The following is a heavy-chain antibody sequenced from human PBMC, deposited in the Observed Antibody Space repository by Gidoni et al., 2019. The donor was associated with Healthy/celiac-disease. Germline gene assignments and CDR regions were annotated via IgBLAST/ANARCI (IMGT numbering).Heavy chain of an antibody. V-gene: IGHV3-30-3*01. J-gene: IGHJ6*04. CDR1: GFTFSSYA. Sequence: QVQLVEPGGGVVQPGRSLRLSCAAPGFTFSSYAMPWVRQAPGKGLEWVAVISYDGSNKYYADSVKGRFTISRDNSKNTLYLQMNSLRAEDTAVYYCAREWEDIVVVVAATPRMWYYGMDVWGKGTTVTVSS. D-gene: IGHD2-15*01. CDR3: AREWEDIVVVVAATPRMWYYGMDV. CDR2: ISYDGSNK.